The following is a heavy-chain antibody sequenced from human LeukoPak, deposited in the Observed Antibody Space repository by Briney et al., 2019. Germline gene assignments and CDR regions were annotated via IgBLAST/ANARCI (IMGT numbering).Heavy chain of an antibody. V-gene: IGHV3-48*03. Sequence: GGSLRLSCAASGFTFSSYEMNWVRQAPGKGLEWVSYISSSGSNIYYADSVKGRFTISRDNAKNSLYLQMNSLRAEDTAVYYCARELGGYYDYWGQGTLVTVSS. CDR1: GFTFSSYE. CDR3: ARELGGYYDY. D-gene: IGHD3-22*01. CDR2: ISSSGSNI. J-gene: IGHJ4*02.